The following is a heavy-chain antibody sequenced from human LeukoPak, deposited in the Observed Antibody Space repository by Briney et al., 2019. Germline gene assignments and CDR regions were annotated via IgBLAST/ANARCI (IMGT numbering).Heavy chain of an antibody. CDR1: GFTFSSYA. Sequence: PGGSLRLSCAVSGFTFSSYAMSWVRQAPEKGLEWVSTISGSGGGTYYADSVKGRFTISRDDSKNTLYLQMNSLRAEDTAVYYCAKDLGRYRNNYFDYWGQGTLVTVSS. D-gene: IGHD1-26*01. J-gene: IGHJ4*02. CDR2: ISGSGGGT. V-gene: IGHV3-23*01. CDR3: AKDLGRYRNNYFDY.